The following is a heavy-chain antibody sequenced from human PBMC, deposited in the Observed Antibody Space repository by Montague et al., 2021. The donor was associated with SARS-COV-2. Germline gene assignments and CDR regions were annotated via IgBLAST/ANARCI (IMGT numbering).Heavy chain of an antibody. CDR3: ARAYCGGDCYFYWYFDL. V-gene: IGHV6-1*01. J-gene: IGHJ2*01. Sequence: CAISGDSVAELRRRSEEHTPELQSRGHLVCSTLFEYKKYNDYAVSVKSRVIINPDTSNNRISLQLNSVTPEDTAVYYCARAYCGGDCYFYWYFDLWGSGTLVTVYS. CDR2: TLFEYKKYN. D-gene: IGHD2-21*02. CDR1: GDSVAELRRR.